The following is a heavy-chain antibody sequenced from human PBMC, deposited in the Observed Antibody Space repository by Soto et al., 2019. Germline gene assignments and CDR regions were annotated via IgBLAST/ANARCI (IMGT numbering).Heavy chain of an antibody. D-gene: IGHD3-10*01. CDR1: GFTFSNYW. V-gene: IGHV3-74*01. CDR2: INTDGSGT. Sequence: EVQLVESGGGLAQPGGSLRLSCAASGFTFSNYWMHWVRQAPGKGLVCVSRINTDGSGTDYADSVKGRFTISRDNAKNTLYLQMNSLRGEDMAVYYCARGHDYGMDVWGQGTTVTVSS. J-gene: IGHJ6*02. CDR3: ARGHDYGMDV.